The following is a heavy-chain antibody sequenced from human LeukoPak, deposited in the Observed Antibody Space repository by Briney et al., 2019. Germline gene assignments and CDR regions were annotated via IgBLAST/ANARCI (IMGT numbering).Heavy chain of an antibody. CDR3: ARETSQEPEWGPRHWFDP. CDR2: IIPIFGTA. CDR1: GGTFSSYA. J-gene: IGHJ5*02. V-gene: IGHV1-69*01. Sequence: SVKVSCKASGGTFSSYAISWVRQAPGQGLEWMGGIIPIFGTANYAQKFQGRVTITADESTSTAYMELSSLRSEDTAVYYCARETSQEPEWGPRHWFDPWGQGTLVTVSS. D-gene: IGHD1-26*01.